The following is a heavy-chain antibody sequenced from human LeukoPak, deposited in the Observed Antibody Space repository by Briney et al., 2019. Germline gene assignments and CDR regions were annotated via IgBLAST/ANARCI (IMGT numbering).Heavy chain of an antibody. V-gene: IGHV4-39*07. CDR1: GGSISSSSYY. CDR3: ARDGGGSSWYGYFDY. D-gene: IGHD6-13*01. J-gene: IGHJ4*02. CDR2: IYYSGST. Sequence: SETLSLTCTVCGGSISSSSYYWGWIRQPPGKGLEWIGSIYYSGSTYYNPSLKSRVTISVDTSKNQFSLKLSSVTAADTAVYYCARDGGGSSWYGYFDYWGQGTLVTVSS.